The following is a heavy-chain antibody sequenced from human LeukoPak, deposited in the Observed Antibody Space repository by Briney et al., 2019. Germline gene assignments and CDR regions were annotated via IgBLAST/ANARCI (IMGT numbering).Heavy chain of an antibody. D-gene: IGHD5-18*01. J-gene: IGHJ4*02. CDR1: GGSISSYY. Sequence: SETLSLTCTVSGGSISSYYWSWIRQPPGKGLEWIGYIYYSGSTNYIPSLTSRVTISVDTSKNQFSLKLTSVTAADTAVYYCARHLRGYSYGPFDYWGRETLFTVSS. CDR3: ARHLRGYSYGPFDY. V-gene: IGHV4-59*08. CDR2: IYYSGST.